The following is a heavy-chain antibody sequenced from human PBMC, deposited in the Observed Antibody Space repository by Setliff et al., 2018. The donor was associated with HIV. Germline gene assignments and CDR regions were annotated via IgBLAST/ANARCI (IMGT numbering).Heavy chain of an antibody. Sequence: GGSLRLSCAASGFTFSSYEMNWVRKAPGKGLEWVSYISSSGSSIYYADSWKGRFAISRDNAKYSLFLQMKSLRAEDTAVYYCARDLDYSCDCWGQGTLVTVAS. CDR2: ISSSGSSI. CDR3: ARDLDYSCDC. D-gene: IGHD1-1*01. V-gene: IGHV3-48*03. J-gene: IGHJ4*02. CDR1: GFTFSSYE.